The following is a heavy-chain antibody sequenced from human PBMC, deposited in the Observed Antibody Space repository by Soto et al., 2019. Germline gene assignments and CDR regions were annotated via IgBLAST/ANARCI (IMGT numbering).Heavy chain of an antibody. V-gene: IGHV4-34*01. Sequence: SETLSLTCAVYGGSFSGYYWSWIRQPPGKGLEWIGEINHSGSTNYNPSLKSRVTISVDTSKNQFSLKLSSVTAADTAVYYCARYYDSSGYYFYYYYYGMDVWGQGTKVTAP. CDR3: ARYYDSSGYYFYYYYYGMDV. CDR1: GGSFSGYY. J-gene: IGHJ6*02. D-gene: IGHD3-22*01. CDR2: INHSGST.